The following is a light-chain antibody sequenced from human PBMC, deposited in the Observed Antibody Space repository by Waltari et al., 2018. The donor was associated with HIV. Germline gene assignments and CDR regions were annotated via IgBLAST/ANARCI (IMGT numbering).Light chain of an antibody. CDR3: QVWDSSTTKV. CDR2: RDS. J-gene: IGLJ2*01. V-gene: IGLV3-9*01. CDR1: HWGSKS. Sequence: SCELTQSLSVSVALGQTARITWWAKHWGSKSVHWSQQKPAQAPLLVIYRDSNRPSGIPERFSASNSGNTATLTISRAQAGDEADYYCQVWDSSTTKVFGGGTTLTVL.